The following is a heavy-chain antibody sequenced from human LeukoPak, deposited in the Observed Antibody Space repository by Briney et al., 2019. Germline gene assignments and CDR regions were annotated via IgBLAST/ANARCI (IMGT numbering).Heavy chain of an antibody. V-gene: IGHV4-39*01. J-gene: IGHJ4*02. D-gene: IGHD6-19*01. CDR3: ARHYYSSGWYFDY. Sequence: PSETLSLTCTVSGGSISSSSYYWGWIRQPPGKGLEWIGSICYSGSTYCNPSLKSRVTISVDTSKNQFSLKLSSVTAADTAVYYCARHYYSSGWYFDYWGQGTLVTVSS. CDR1: GGSISSSSYY. CDR2: ICYSGST.